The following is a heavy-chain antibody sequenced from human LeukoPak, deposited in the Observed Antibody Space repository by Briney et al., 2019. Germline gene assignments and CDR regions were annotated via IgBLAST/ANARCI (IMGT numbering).Heavy chain of an antibody. CDR1: GDSISGYY. CDR3: ARLPGAGYCSSTSCYALGAFDI. Sequence: SETLSLTCTVSGDSISGYYWSWIRQPPGSGREWIGYIFYSGNTNYNPSLKSRLTISVDTSKTQFSLRLRAVTAADTAVYYCARLPGAGYCSSTSCYALGAFDIWGRGTLVTVSS. CDR2: IFYSGNT. D-gene: IGHD2-2*01. V-gene: IGHV4-59*08. J-gene: IGHJ3*02.